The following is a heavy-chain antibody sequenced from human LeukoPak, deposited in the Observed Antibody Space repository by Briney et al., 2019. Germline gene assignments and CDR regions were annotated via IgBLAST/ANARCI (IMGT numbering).Heavy chain of an antibody. CDR2: ISTYNGNT. CDR1: GYTFTSYG. Sequence: ASVKVSCKASGYTFTSYGISWVRQAPGQGLEWMGWISTYNGNTNYAQKLQGRVTMTTDTSTSTAYMELRSLRSDDTAVYYCAGDPSAERAYCGGDCYSNWFDPWGQGTLVTVSS. V-gene: IGHV1-18*01. D-gene: IGHD2-21*02. J-gene: IGHJ5*02. CDR3: AGDPSAERAYCGGDCYSNWFDP.